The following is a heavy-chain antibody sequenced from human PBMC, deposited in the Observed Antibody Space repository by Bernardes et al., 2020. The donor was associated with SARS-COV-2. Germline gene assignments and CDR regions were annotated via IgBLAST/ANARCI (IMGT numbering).Heavy chain of an antibody. D-gene: IGHD3-16*01. Sequence: GSLSPSCAASGFTFSPYWMHWARPAPGKGLVWFALFPPDGSSPASAASLKGRFTISRNNAQNTVYLQVNNLGAEDTAVYYCSTGGTGNSAPGMDVWGQGTTVTVSS. CDR3: STGGTGNSAPGMDV. CDR1: GFTFSPYW. CDR2: FPPDGSSP. J-gene: IGHJ6*02. V-gene: IGHV3-74*01.